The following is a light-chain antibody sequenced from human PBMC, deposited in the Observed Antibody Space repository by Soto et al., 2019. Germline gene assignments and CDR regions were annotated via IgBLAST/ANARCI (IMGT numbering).Light chain of an antibody. Sequence: EIVMTQSPATLSVSPGERVTLSCRASQSVASYIAWHQQRPGQTPRLLMYGASTRATGFPARFSGSGSGTEFTLTISSLQSEDFAVYYCQQYNDWPRTFGQGTKVEIK. V-gene: IGKV3-15*01. CDR3: QQYNDWPRT. CDR2: GAS. J-gene: IGKJ1*01. CDR1: QSVASY.